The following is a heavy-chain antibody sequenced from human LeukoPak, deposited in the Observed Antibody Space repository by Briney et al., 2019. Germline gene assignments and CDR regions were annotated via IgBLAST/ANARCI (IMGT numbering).Heavy chain of an antibody. CDR3: ATDNFEF. V-gene: IGHV1-24*01. J-gene: IGHJ4*02. Sequence: ASVKVSCRLSGSTLTDFSMHWVRRAPGKGLEWMGGYGPEDGETIYAQSFQGRVTMTDDSSTDTVYMDLSSLRSEDTAMYYCATDNFEFWGQGTQVTVSS. CDR1: GSTLTDFS. CDR2: YGPEDGET.